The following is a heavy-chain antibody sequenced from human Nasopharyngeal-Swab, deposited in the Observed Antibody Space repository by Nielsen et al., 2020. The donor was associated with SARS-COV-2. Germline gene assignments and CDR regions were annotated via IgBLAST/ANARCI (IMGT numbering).Heavy chain of an antibody. D-gene: IGHD3-22*01. Sequence: GESLKISYAASGFTFSSYGMHWVRQAPGKGLEWVAVIWYDGSNKYYADSVKGRFTISRDNSKNTLYLQMNSLRAEDTAVYYCARDYYDSSGYYYFDYWGQGTLVTVSS. CDR2: IWYDGSNK. J-gene: IGHJ4*02. V-gene: IGHV3-33*01. CDR1: GFTFSSYG. CDR3: ARDYYDSSGYYYFDY.